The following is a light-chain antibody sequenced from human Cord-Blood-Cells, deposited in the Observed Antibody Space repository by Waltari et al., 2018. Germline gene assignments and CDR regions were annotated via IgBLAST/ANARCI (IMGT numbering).Light chain of an antibody. CDR2: DVS. V-gene: IGLV2-14*01. J-gene: IGLJ2*01. CDR1: SRDVGGYYY. Sequence: QSALTQPASVSVSPGQSLTISCTGTSRDVGGYYYVSWYQQHSGKAPKLMIYDVSNRPSCVSNRFSGSKSGNTASLTISGLQAEDEADYYCSSYTSNVVFGGGTKLTVL. CDR3: SSYTSNVV.